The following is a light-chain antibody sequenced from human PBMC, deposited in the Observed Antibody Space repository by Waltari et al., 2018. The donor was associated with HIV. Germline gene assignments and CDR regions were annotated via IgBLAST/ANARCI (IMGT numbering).Light chain of an antibody. J-gene: IGLJ3*02. CDR2: RNK. CDR1: SSNIGSNY. CDR3: AALDDSLSGWV. Sequence: QSVLTQPPSASGTPGQRVTISCSGSSSNIGSNYIYWYQQLPGTAPKLLIYRNKQRPAGVPDRFSGSKSGTSASLAISALRSEDEADYSCAALDDSLSGWVFGGGTKLTVL. V-gene: IGLV1-47*01.